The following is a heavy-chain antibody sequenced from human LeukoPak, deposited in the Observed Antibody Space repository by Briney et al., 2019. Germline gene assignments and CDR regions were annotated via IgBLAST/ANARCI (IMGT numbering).Heavy chain of an antibody. CDR1: GYTFTGYY. CDR2: INPNSGGT. V-gene: IGHV1-2*02. CDR3: ATGARYYYDSSGYLYYYYYMDV. D-gene: IGHD3-22*01. Sequence: ASVKVSCKASGYTFTGYYMHWVRQAPGQGLEWMGWINPNSGGTNYAQKFQGRVTMTRDTSISAAYMELSSLRSEDTAVYYCATGARYYYDSSGYLYYYYYMDVWGKGTTVTISS. J-gene: IGHJ6*03.